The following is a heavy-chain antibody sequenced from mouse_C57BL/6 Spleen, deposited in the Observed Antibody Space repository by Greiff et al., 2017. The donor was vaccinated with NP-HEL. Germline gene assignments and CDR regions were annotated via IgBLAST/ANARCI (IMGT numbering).Heavy chain of an antibody. CDR1: GFTFSDYY. J-gene: IGHJ2*01. CDR2: ISNGGGST. Sequence: EVKVEESGGGLVQPGGSLKLSCAASGFTFSDYYMYWVRQTPEKRLEWVAYISNGGGSTYYPDTVKGRFTISRDNAKNTLYLQMSRLKSEDTAMYYCARLGLRRALDYWGQGTTLTGSS. V-gene: IGHV5-12*01. CDR3: ARLGLRRALDY. D-gene: IGHD2-4*01.